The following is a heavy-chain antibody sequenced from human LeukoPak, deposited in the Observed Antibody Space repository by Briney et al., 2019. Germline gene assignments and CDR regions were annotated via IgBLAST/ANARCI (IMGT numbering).Heavy chain of an antibody. Sequence: GGSLRLSCAASGFTFSTYAMSWVRQAPGKGLEWVSAISGSAGSTYYADSVKGRFTISRDNSKNTLYLQMNSLRAEDTAVYYCAKGYTKDSDSWPWGQGTLVTVSS. CDR2: ISGSAGST. CDR1: GFTFSTYA. J-gene: IGHJ5*02. V-gene: IGHV3-23*01. D-gene: IGHD6-13*01. CDR3: AKGYTKDSDSWP.